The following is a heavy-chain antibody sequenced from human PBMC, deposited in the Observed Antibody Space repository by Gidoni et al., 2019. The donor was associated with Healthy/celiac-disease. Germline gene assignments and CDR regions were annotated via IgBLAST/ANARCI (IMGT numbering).Heavy chain of an antibody. CDR2: IDPSDSYT. CDR1: GYSFTSYW. D-gene: IGHD2-15*01. Sequence: EVQLVQSGAEVKKPGESLRISCKGSGYSFTSYWISWVRQMPGKGLEWMGRIDPSDSYTNYSPSFQGHVTISADKSISTAYLQWSSLKASDTAMYYCARHYCSGGSCYLGRAGSGMDVWGQGTTVTVSS. CDR3: ARHYCSGGSCYLGRAGSGMDV. V-gene: IGHV5-10-1*03. J-gene: IGHJ6*02.